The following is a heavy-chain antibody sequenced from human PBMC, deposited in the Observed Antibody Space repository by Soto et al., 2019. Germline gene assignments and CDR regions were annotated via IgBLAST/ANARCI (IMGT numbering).Heavy chain of an antibody. CDR2: IYYSGST. CDR3: ARGPSIAARSGRIDY. Sequence: QVQLQESGPGLVKPSQTLSLTCTVSGGSISSGGYYWSWIRQHPGKGLEWIGYIYYSGSTYYNPSLNSRVTISVDTSKNQFSRKLSSVTAADTAVYYCARGPSIAARSGRIDYWGQGTLVTVSS. D-gene: IGHD6-6*01. J-gene: IGHJ4*02. CDR1: GGSISSGGYY. V-gene: IGHV4-31*03.